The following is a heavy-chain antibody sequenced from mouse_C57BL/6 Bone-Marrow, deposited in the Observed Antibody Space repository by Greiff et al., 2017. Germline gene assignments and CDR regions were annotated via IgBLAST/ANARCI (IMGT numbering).Heavy chain of an antibody. V-gene: IGHV5-6*01. D-gene: IGHD4-1*01. CDR1: GFTFSSYG. CDR2: ISSGGSYT. J-gene: IGHJ4*01. Sequence: EVKLVESGGDLVKPGGSLKLSCAASGFTFSSYGMSWVRQTPDKRLEWVATISSGGSYTYYPDSVKGRFTISRDNAKNTLYLQMSSLKSEDTAMYYDARHLNWDIYYAMDYWGQGTSVTVSS. CDR3: ARHLNWDIYYAMDY.